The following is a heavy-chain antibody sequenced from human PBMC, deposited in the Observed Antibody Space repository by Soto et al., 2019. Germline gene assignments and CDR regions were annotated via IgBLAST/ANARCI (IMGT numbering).Heavy chain of an antibody. CDR3: ARDCISTSCHYYYGMDV. Sequence: ASVKVSCKASGYTFTSYDINWVRQATGQGLEWMGWMNPNSGNTGYAQKFQGRVTMTRNTSISTAYMELSSLRSEDTAVYYCARDCISTSCHYYYGMDVWGQGTTVTVSS. D-gene: IGHD2-2*01. CDR2: MNPNSGNT. CDR1: GYTFTSYD. J-gene: IGHJ6*02. V-gene: IGHV1-8*01.